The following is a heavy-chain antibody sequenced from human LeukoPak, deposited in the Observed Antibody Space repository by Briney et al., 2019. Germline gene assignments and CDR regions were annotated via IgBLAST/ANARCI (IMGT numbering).Heavy chain of an antibody. D-gene: IGHD3-10*01. CDR2: IYWSDDK. Sequence: SGPTLVKPTQTLTLTCTFSGFSLTTSGVGVGWVRQPPGKALEWFALIYWSDDKRYRSSLKSRLTITKDTSKNQVVLTMTNMDPVDTATYYCAHIHITYYYGSGTPLGAFDIWGQGTMVTVSS. CDR1: GFSLTTSGVG. CDR3: AHIHITYYYGSGTPLGAFDI. V-gene: IGHV2-5*01. J-gene: IGHJ3*02.